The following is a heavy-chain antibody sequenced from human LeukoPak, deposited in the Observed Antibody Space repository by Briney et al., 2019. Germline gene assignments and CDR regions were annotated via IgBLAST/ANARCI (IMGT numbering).Heavy chain of an antibody. CDR3: ARGSFDY. CDR1: GYTFTSYA. CDR2: ISAGNGNT. Sequence: GASVKVSCKASGYTFTSYAMHWVRQAPGQRLEWMGWISAGNGNTKYSQKFQGRVTITRDTSASTAYMELSSLRSEDTAVYYCARGSFDYWGQGTLVTVSS. J-gene: IGHJ4*02. V-gene: IGHV1-3*01.